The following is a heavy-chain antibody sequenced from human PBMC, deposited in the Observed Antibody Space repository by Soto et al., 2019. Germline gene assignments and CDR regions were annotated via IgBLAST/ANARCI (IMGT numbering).Heavy chain of an antibody. Sequence: SETLSLTCTVSGGSISSYYWSWIRQPPGKGLEWIGYIYYSGSTNYNPSLKSRVTISVDTSKNQFYLKLSSVTAADTAVYYGARGLRVVPAAYYYYYMDVWGKGTTVTVSS. CDR2: IYYSGST. V-gene: IGHV4-59*01. J-gene: IGHJ6*03. CDR1: GGSISSYY. D-gene: IGHD2-2*01. CDR3: ARGLRVVPAAYYYYYMDV.